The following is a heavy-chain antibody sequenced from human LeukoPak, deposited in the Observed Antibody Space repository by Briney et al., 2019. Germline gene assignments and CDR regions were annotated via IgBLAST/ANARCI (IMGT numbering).Heavy chain of an antibody. J-gene: IGHJ4*02. CDR1: GFAFSTYG. CDR3: ARDNSYGFMGCMDY. CDR2: TRYDGSHS. D-gene: IGHD5-18*01. V-gene: IGHV3-30*02. Sequence: PGGSLRLSCAASGFAFSTYGMHWVRQAPGKGLEWVAFTRYDGSHSEYEDSVKSRFSIARDDSKSTLYLQMNSLRAEDTGVYYCARDNSYGFMGCMDYWGQGTRVTVSS.